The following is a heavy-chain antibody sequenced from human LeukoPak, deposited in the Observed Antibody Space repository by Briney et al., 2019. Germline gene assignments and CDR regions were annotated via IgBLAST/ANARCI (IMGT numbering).Heavy chain of an antibody. CDR1: GGSISSGSHY. J-gene: IGHJ4*02. D-gene: IGHD3-10*01. V-gene: IGHV4-61*09. CDR3: AREFAY. Sequence: PSETLSLTCTVSGGSISSGSHYWLWIRQPAGKGLEWIGHIYTSRSTNYNPSLKSRVTISVDTSKNQFSLKLSSVTAADTGVYYCAREFAYWGQGTLVTVSS. CDR2: IYTSRST.